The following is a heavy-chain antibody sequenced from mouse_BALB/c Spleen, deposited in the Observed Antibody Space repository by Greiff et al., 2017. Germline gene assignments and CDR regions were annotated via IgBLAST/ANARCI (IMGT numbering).Heavy chain of an antibody. D-gene: IGHD4-1*01. CDR1: GFSLTGYG. CDR3: ARLLTGTGETSWFAY. CDR2: IWGDGST. Sequence: VQLKQSGPGLVAPSQSLSITCTVSGFSLTGYGVNWVRQPPGKGLEWLGMIWGDGSTDYNSALKSRLSISKDNSKSQVFLKMNSLQTDDTARYYCARLLTGTGETSWFAYWGQGTLVTVSA. J-gene: IGHJ3*01. V-gene: IGHV2-6-7*01.